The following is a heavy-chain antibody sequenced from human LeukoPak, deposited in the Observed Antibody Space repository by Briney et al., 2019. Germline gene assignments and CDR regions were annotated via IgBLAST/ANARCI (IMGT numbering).Heavy chain of an antibody. CDR2: ISSSSSYI. CDR1: GFTFSSYS. V-gene: IGHV3-21*01. D-gene: IGHD3-10*01. CDR3: ARALGYYYGSGKDY. J-gene: IGHJ4*02. Sequence: GGSLRLSCAASGFTFSSYSMNWVRQAPGKGLEWVSSISSSSSYIYYADSVKGRFTISRDNAKNSLYLQMNSLRAEDTAVYYCARALGYYYGSGKDYWGQGTLVTVSS.